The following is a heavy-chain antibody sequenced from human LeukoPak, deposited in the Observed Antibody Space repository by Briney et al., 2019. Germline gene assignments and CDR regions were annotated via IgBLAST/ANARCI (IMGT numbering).Heavy chain of an antibody. CDR2: IRVSGGTP. J-gene: IGHJ6*03. Sequence: GGSLRLSLAPSGFTFTSYAMSWARQAPGRGREWVSPIRVSGGTPYYADSVKGRFTISRDNYKNTLYLQMNSLRAEDTAVYYCAKHRPYCSSTSCHDYYYYYMDVWGKGTTVTVSS. D-gene: IGHD2-2*01. CDR1: GFTFTSYA. V-gene: IGHV3-23*01. CDR3: AKHRPYCSSTSCHDYYYYYMDV.